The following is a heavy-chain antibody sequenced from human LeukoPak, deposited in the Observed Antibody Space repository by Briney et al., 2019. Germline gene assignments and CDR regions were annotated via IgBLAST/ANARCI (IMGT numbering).Heavy chain of an antibody. V-gene: IGHV4-34*01. CDR3: ARGCSGGSCCYYYYYGMDV. CDR1: GGSFSGYY. Sequence: SETLSLTCAVYGGSFSGYYWSWIRQPPGKGLEWIGEINHSGSTNYNPSLKSRVTISVDTSKNQFSLKLSSVTAADTAVYYCARGCSGGSCCYYYYYGMDVWGQGTTVTVSS. J-gene: IGHJ6*02. CDR2: INHSGST. D-gene: IGHD2-15*01.